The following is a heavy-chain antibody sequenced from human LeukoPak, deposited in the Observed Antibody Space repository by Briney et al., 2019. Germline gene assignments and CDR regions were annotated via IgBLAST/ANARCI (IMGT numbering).Heavy chain of an antibody. Sequence: SETLSLTCAVHGGSFSGYYWSWIRQPPGKGLEWIGEINHSGSTNYNPSLKSRVTISVDTSKNQFSLKLSSVTAADTAVYYCASLLNVAGYSGYDSDYWGQGTLVTISS. CDR2: INHSGST. V-gene: IGHV4-34*01. CDR1: GGSFSGYY. CDR3: ASLLNVAGYSGYDSDY. D-gene: IGHD5-12*01. J-gene: IGHJ4*02.